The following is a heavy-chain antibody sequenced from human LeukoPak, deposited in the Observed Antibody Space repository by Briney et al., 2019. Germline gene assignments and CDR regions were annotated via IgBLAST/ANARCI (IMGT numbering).Heavy chain of an antibody. CDR3: AKDIRDYDSSGYEIDY. CDR1: GFTFDDYA. CDR2: ISWNSGSI. Sequence: PGGSLRLSCAASGFTFDDYAMHWVRQAPGKGLEGVSGISWNSGSIGYADSVKGRFTISRDNAKNSLYLQMNSLRAEDTALYYCAKDIRDYDSSGYEIDYWGQGTLVTVSS. V-gene: IGHV3-9*01. J-gene: IGHJ4*02. D-gene: IGHD3-22*01.